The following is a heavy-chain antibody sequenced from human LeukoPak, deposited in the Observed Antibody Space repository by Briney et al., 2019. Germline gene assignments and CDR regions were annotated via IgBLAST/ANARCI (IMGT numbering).Heavy chain of an antibody. CDR3: ARSLSTMYSSSSDYYYYYMDV. D-gene: IGHD6-6*01. CDR2: IKQDGSEK. J-gene: IGHJ6*03. V-gene: IGHV3-7*01. CDR1: GFTFSSYW. Sequence: GGSLRLSCAASGFTFSSYWMSWVRQAPGKGLEWVANIKQDGSEKYYVDSVKGRFTISRDNAKNSLYLQMNSLRAEDTAVYYCARSLSTMYSSSSDYYYYYMDVWGKGTTVTVSS.